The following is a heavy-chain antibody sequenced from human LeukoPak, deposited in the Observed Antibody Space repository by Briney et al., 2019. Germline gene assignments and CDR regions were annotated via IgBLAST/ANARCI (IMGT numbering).Heavy chain of an antibody. CDR1: GFTVNNNY. D-gene: IGHD3-22*01. Sequence: GGSLRLSCAASGFTVNNNYMSWVRQAPGKGLEWVSFIYNTGETYYLDSVKGRFTISRDNSKNMLYLQMNSLRADDTAVYYCAKWFTSSTCYYDYWGQGTLGTVSS. CDR2: IYNTGET. V-gene: IGHV3-53*01. J-gene: IGHJ4*02. CDR3: AKWFTSSTCYYDY.